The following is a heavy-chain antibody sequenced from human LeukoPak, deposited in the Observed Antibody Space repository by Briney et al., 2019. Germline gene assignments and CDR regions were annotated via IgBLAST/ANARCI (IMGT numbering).Heavy chain of an antibody. Sequence: SETLSLTCAVSGGSISSSNWWTWVRQPPGKGLEWIGEIYHTGIINYNPSLKSRVTISVDKSMNQFSLKLSSVTAADTAVYYCARGFGWLVQGWFDPWGQGTLVTVSS. CDR3: ARGFGWLVQGWFDP. CDR1: GGSISSSNW. J-gene: IGHJ5*02. D-gene: IGHD6-19*01. CDR2: IYHTGII. V-gene: IGHV4-4*02.